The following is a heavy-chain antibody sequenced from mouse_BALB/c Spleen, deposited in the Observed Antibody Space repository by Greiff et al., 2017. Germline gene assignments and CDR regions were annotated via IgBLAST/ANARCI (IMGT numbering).Heavy chain of an antibody. D-gene: IGHD2-10*02. CDR2: IDPETGGT. CDR3: TRRYGKFPFDY. J-gene: IGHJ2*01. CDR1: GYTFTDYE. Sequence: QVQLQQSGAELVRPGASVTLSCKASGYTFTDYEMHWVKQTPVHGLEWTGAIDPETGGTAYNQKFKGKATLTADKSSSTAYMELRSLTSEDSAVYYCTRRYGKFPFDYWGQGTTLPVSS. V-gene: IGHV1-15*01.